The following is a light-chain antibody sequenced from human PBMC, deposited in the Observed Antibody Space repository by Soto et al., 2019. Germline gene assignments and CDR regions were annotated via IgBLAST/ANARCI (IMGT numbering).Light chain of an antibody. J-gene: IGKJ3*01. CDR2: GAS. CDR1: QSISSN. V-gene: IGKV3-15*01. Sequence: EIVMTQSPATLSVSPGERATLSCRASQSISSNLAWYQQKPGQAPRLLISGASTRATGIPARFSGSGSGTDFTRTFSSLQSEDFAVYYCQQFHDWPMTFGPGTKVDIK. CDR3: QQFHDWPMT.